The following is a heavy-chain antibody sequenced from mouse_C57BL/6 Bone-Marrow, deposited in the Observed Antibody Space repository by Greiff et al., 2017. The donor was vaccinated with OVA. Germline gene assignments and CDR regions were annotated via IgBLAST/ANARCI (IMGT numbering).Heavy chain of an antibody. J-gene: IGHJ2*02. CDR1: GFTFSDYY. CDR3: ARQGYDAQYYIDY. V-gene: IGHV5-12*01. Sequence: EVKLVESGGGLVQPGGSLKLSCEASGFTFSDYYMYWVRQTPEKRLEWVAYISNGGGSTYYPDTVKGRFTISRDNAKNTLYLQMSRLKSEDTAMYDCARQGYDAQYYIDYWGQGTSLTVSS. CDR2: ISNGGGST. D-gene: IGHD2-3*01.